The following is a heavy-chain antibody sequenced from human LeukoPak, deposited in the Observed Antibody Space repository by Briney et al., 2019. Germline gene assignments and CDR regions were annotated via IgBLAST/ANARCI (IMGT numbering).Heavy chain of an antibody. J-gene: IGHJ4*02. CDR2: INQSGST. CDR3: ARLGVVGALDY. Sequence: SETLSLTCAVYGGSFSGYYWSWIRQPPGKGLEWIGEINQSGSTNYNPSLTSRVTISIETSKKQFSLKVSSVTAADTAVYYCARLGVVGALDYWGQGTLVTVSS. V-gene: IGHV4-34*01. D-gene: IGHD1-26*01. CDR1: GGSFSGYY.